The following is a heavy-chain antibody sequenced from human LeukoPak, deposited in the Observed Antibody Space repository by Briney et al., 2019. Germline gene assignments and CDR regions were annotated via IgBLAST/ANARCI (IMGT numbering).Heavy chain of an antibody. V-gene: IGHV3-23*01. CDR1: GFTFSSYA. CDR3: ARGGGNSGDYYYYGRDV. J-gene: IGHJ6*02. D-gene: IGHD4-23*01. CDR2: ISGSGGST. Sequence: GGSLRLSCAASGFTFSSYAMSWVRQAPGKGLEWVSAISGSGGSTYYADSVKGRFTISRDNSKNTLYLQMNSLRAEDTAVYYCARGGGNSGDYYYYGRDVWAKGPRSPSP.